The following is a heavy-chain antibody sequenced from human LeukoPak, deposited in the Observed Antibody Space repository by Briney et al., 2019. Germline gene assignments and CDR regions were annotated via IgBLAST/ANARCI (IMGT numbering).Heavy chain of an antibody. Sequence: SETLSLTCAVYGGSFSGYYWSWVRQPPGKGLDWIGEINHSGSTNYNPSLKSRVTISVDPSTTQLSLKLSSVPAAATAVYYCARRPRTGVFWSGYYMTDSWGQGTLVTVSS. CDR3: ARRPRTGVFWSGYYMTDS. CDR1: GGSFSGYY. J-gene: IGHJ4*02. CDR2: INHSGST. V-gene: IGHV4-34*01. D-gene: IGHD3-3*01.